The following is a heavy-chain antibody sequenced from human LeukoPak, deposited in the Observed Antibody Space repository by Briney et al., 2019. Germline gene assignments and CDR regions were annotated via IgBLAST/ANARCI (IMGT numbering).Heavy chain of an antibody. CDR2: IYYTGST. CDR1: GGSIGSSSYY. V-gene: IGHV4-39*01. CDR3: ARHEGTGWSYY. J-gene: IGHJ4*02. Sequence: PSETLSLTCTVSGGSIGSSSYYWGWIRQPPGKGLEWIGNIYYTGSTYYNPSLKSRVTISVDTSKNQFSLKLSSVTAADTAVYYCARHEGTGWSYYWGQGTLVTVSS. D-gene: IGHD6-19*01.